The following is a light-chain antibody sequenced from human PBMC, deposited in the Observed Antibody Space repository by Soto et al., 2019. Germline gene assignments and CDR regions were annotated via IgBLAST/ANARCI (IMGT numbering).Light chain of an antibody. V-gene: IGKV1-5*03. CDR1: QTISSW. CDR2: KAS. J-gene: IGKJ1*01. Sequence: DIPLNQSPSSLSASVGDRVTITCRASQTISSWLAWYQQKPGKAPKLLIYKASTLKSGVPSRFSGSGSGTEFTLTISSLQPDDFATYYCQHYNSYSEAFGQGTKVDI. CDR3: QHYNSYSEA.